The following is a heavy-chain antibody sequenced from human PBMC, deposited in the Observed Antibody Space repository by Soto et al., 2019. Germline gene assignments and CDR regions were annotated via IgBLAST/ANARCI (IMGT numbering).Heavy chain of an antibody. J-gene: IGHJ3*02. CDR1: GGSISSSSYY. D-gene: IGHD1-1*01. CDR3: AITTGTTLGAFDI. Sequence: SETLSLTCTVSGGSISSSSYYWGWIRQPPGKGLEWIGSIYYSGSTYYNPSLKSRVTISVDTSKNHFSLKLSFVTAADTAVYYCAITTGTTLGAFDIWGQGTMVTVSS. V-gene: IGHV4-39*01. CDR2: IYYSGST.